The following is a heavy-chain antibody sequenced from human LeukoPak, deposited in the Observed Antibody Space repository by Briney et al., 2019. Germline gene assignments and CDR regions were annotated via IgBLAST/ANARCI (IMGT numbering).Heavy chain of an antibody. D-gene: IGHD2-21*02. Sequence: PGGSLSSSFAALELTFVSYSLNWVGKAPGKGLDWAYSLISSSSYIYYADSVKGRFTISRDNAKNSLYLQMNSLRAEDTAVYYCAREVAYCGGDCPTDAFDIWGQGTMVTVSS. CDR2: LISSSSYI. CDR1: ELTFVSYS. J-gene: IGHJ3*02. V-gene: IGHV3-21*01. CDR3: AREVAYCGGDCPTDAFDI.